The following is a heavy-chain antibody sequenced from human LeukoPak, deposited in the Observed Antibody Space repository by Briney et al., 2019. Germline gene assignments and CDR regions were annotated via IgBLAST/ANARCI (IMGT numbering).Heavy chain of an antibody. CDR2: IYPGDSDT. J-gene: IGHJ4*02. CDR3: ARHDLAAAVDY. D-gene: IGHD6-13*01. Sequence: GESLQISCKGSGYNFTSYWIGWGRQVPGKGLEWMGIIYPGDSDTRYSPSFQGQVTISADKSISTAYLQWSSLKASDTAMYYCARHDLAAAVDYWGQGTLVTVSS. CDR1: GYNFTSYW. V-gene: IGHV5-51*01.